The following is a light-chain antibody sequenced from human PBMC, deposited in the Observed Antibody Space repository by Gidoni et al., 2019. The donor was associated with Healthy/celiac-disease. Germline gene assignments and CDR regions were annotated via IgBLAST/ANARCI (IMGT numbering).Light chain of an antibody. V-gene: IGKV1-39*01. CDR1: QSISSY. CDR3: QQSYSTPPWT. CDR2: AAS. J-gene: IGKJ1*01. Sequence: DIQMTHSPSSLSASVGDRVTITCRASQSISSYLNWYQQKPGKAPKLLIYAASSLQSGVPSRFSGSGSGTDFTLTISSLQPEDFETYYCQQSYSTPPWTFXQXTKVEIK.